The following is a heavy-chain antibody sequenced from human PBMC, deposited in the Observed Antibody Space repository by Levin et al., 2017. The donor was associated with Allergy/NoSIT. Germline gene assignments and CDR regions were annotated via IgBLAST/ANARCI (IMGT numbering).Heavy chain of an antibody. Sequence: PSETLSLTCTVSGGSISSSSYYWGWIRQPPGKGLEWIGSIYYSGSTYYNPSLKSRVTISVDTSKNQFSLKLSSVTAADTAVYYCARDGYYDSSGYFWVWGQGTLVTVSS. CDR3: ARDGYYDSSGYFWV. CDR2: IYYSGST. CDR1: GGSISSSSYY. D-gene: IGHD3-22*01. V-gene: IGHV4-39*07. J-gene: IGHJ4*02.